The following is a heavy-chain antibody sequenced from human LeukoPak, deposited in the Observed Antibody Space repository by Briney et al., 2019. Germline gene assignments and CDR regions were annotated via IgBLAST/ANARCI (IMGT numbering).Heavy chain of an antibody. J-gene: IGHJ3*02. CDR2: IWYDGSQR. Sequence: GRSLRLSCAASGFSFSRYGLHWVRQAPGKGLQWVAMIWYDGSQRYYVDSVKGRFTISRDSSKNTMFLQMNSLTDEDTAVYYCAMENFDSGGLGSGSPAFDIWGQGTMGSVSS. CDR3: AMENFDSGGLGSGSPAFDI. CDR1: GFSFSRYG. V-gene: IGHV3-33*01. D-gene: IGHD3-22*01.